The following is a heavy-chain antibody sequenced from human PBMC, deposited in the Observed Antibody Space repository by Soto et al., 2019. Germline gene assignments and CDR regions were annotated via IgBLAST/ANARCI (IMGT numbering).Heavy chain of an antibody. CDR3: ARDEHNWLGGIFDY. CDR2: ISGSGGST. Sequence: VQLLESGGGLVQPGGSLRLSCAASGFTFSSYAMSWVRQAPGKGLEWVSAISGSGGSTYYADSVKGLFTISRDNSKNTLYLQMNSLRAEDTAVYYCARDEHNWLGGIFDYWGQGTLVTVSS. D-gene: IGHD1-20*01. V-gene: IGHV3-23*01. CDR1: GFTFSSYA. J-gene: IGHJ4*02.